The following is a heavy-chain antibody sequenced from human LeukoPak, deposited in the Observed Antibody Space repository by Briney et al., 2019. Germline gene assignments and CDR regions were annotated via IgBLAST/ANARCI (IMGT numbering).Heavy chain of an antibody. CDR3: ARDLEASITIFGVVAPRQYYYMDV. Sequence: ASVKVSCKASGYTFTGYYMHLVRQAPGQGLEWMGWINPNSGGTNYAQKFQGRVTMTRDTSISTAYMEVSRLRSDDTAVYYCARDLEASITIFGVVAPRQYYYMDVWGKGTTVTVSS. D-gene: IGHD3-3*01. CDR1: GYTFTGYY. CDR2: INPNSGGT. V-gene: IGHV1-2*02. J-gene: IGHJ6*03.